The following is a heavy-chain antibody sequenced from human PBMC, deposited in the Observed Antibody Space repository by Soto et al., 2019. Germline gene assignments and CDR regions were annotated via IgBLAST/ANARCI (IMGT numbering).Heavy chain of an antibody. J-gene: IGHJ3*02. V-gene: IGHV3-7*01. CDR2: IKQDGSEK. D-gene: IGHD5-12*01. Sequence: GGSLRLSCAASGFTFSSYWISWVRQAPGKGLEWVANIKQDGSEKYYVDSVKGRFTISRDNAKNSLYLQMNSLRAEDTAVYYCARPRYDGYGPKEDAFDIWGQGTMVTVSS. CDR3: ARPRYDGYGPKEDAFDI. CDR1: GFTFSSYW.